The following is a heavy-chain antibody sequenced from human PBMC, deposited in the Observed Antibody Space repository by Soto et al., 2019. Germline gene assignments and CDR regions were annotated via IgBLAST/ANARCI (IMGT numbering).Heavy chain of an antibody. Sequence: PGGSLRLSCAASGFTFSSYWMHWVRQAPGKGLVWVSRINSDGSSTSYADSVKGRFTISRDNAKNTLYLQMNSLRAEDTAVYYCSRDRGRDGYNYYYYYGMDVWGQGTTVTVSS. J-gene: IGHJ6*02. V-gene: IGHV3-74*01. CDR2: INSDGSST. CDR1: GFTFSSYW. D-gene: IGHD2-21*01. CDR3: SRDRGRDGYNYYYYYGMDV.